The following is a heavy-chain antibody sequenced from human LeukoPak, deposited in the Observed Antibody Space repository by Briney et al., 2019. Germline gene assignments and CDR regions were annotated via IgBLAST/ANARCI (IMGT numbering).Heavy chain of an antibody. CDR2: IYYSGST. CDR1: GGSFSSYY. CDR3: ARGIVVRGSYYSGMDV. V-gene: IGHV4-59*01. D-gene: IGHD3-10*01. Sequence: SETLSLTCTVSGGSFSSYYWSWIRQPPGKGLEWIGYIYYSGSTNYNPSLESRVTISVDKSKNQFSLKLSSVTAAATALYYCARGIVVRGSYYSGMDVWGQGTTVTVSS. J-gene: IGHJ6*02.